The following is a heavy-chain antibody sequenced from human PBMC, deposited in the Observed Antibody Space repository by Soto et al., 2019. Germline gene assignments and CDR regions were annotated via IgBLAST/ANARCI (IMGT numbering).Heavy chain of an antibody. V-gene: IGHV3-9*01. Sequence: EVQLVESGGGLVQPGRSLRLSCAASGFTFDDYAMHWVRQAPGKGLEWVSGISWNSGSIGYADSVKGRFTISRDNAKNSLYLQMNSLRAEDTVLYYCAKEASSSWYGGAFDIWGQGTMVTVSS. D-gene: IGHD6-13*01. CDR3: AKEASSSWYGGAFDI. CDR2: ISWNSGSI. J-gene: IGHJ3*02. CDR1: GFTFDDYA.